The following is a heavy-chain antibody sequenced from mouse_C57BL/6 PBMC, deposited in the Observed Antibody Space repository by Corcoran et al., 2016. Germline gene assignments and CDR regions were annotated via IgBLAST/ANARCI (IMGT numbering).Heavy chain of an antibody. CDR1: GYTFTDYN. J-gene: IGHJ2*01. V-gene: IGHV1-18*01. CDR3: ARGITTVVATDY. CDR2: INPNNGGT. D-gene: IGHD1-1*01. Sequence: EVQLQQSGPELVKPGASVKIPCKASGYTFTDYNVDWVKQSHGKSLEWIGDINPNNGGTIYNQKFKGKATLTVDKSSSTAYMELRSLTSEDTAVYYCARGITTVVATDYWGQGTTLTVSS.